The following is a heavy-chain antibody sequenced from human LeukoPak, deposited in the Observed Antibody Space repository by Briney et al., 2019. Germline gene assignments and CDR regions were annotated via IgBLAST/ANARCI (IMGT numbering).Heavy chain of an antibody. CDR1: GFTFSGYA. V-gene: IGHV3-23*01. Sequence: GGSLRLSCAASGFTFSGYAMNWVRQAPGKGLEWVSTISASGGSTYYADSVKGRFTISRDNSKNMLYPQMNSLRAEDTAVYYCAKDLGYYYDSSGYYYFDYWGQGALVTVSS. J-gene: IGHJ4*02. D-gene: IGHD3-22*01. CDR3: AKDLGYYYDSSGYYYFDY. CDR2: ISASGGST.